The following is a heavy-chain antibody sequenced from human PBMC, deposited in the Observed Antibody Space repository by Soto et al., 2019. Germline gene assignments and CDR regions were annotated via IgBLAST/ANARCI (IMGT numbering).Heavy chain of an antibody. D-gene: IGHD3-22*01. Sequence: EVQLLESGGGLVQPGGSLRLSCAASGFTFSSYAMSWVRQAPGKGLGWVSGISGSGGTTYYADSVKGRFTISRDNSKNTLYLQMNSLRAEDTAVYYCARDHRWGSGFYRGYWGQGTLVTVSS. V-gene: IGHV3-23*01. CDR3: ARDHRWGSGFYRGY. CDR2: ISGSGGTT. CDR1: GFTFSSYA. J-gene: IGHJ4*02.